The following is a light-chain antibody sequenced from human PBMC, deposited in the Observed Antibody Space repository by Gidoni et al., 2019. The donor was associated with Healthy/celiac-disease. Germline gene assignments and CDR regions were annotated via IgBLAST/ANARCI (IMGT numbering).Light chain of an antibody. V-gene: IGLV3-25*03. CDR3: QSADSSGTYWV. CDR1: ALPKHY. CDR2: EAS. Sequence: SYELTQPSPAPVSPGQTARITCSGDALPKHYAYWYQQKPGQAPVLVIYEASERPSGIPERFSGSGSGTTVTLTISGVQAEDEADYYCQSADSSGTYWVFGGGTKLTVL. J-gene: IGLJ3*02.